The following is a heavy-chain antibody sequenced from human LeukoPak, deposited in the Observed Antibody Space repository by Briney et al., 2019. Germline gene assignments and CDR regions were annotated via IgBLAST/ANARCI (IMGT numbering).Heavy chain of an antibody. V-gene: IGHV1-69*04. CDR1: VGTFSSYA. CDR3: ARESPYYYDSSGYHLGNYFDY. CDR2: IIPILGIA. J-gene: IGHJ4*02. Sequence: ASVKVSCKASVGTFSSYAISWVRQAPGRGLEWMGRIIPILGIANSAQKFQGRVTITADKSTSTAYMELSSLRSEDTAVYYCARESPYYYDSSGYHLGNYFDYWGQGTLVTVSS. D-gene: IGHD3-22*01.